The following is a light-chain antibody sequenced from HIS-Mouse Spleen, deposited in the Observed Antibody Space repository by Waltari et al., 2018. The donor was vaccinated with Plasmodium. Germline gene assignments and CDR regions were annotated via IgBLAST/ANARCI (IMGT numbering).Light chain of an antibody. CDR1: QRVSSN. Sequence: EIVMTQSPATLSVSPGERATPSCRASQRVSSNLAWYQQKPGQAPRLLIYGASTRATGIPARFSGSGSGTEFTLTISSLQSEDFAVYYCQQYNNWSFTFGPGTKVDIK. CDR2: GAS. J-gene: IGKJ3*01. V-gene: IGKV3-15*01. CDR3: QQYNNWSFT.